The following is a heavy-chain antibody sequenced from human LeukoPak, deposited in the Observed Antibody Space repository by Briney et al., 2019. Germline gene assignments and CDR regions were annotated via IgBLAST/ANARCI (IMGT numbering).Heavy chain of an antibody. CDR2: INHSGST. Sequence: PSETLSLTCAVYGGSFSGYYWSWIRQPPGKGLEWIGEINHSGSTNYNPSLESRVTISVDTSKNQFSLTLSSVTAADTAVYYCARAGLNGDVDYWGQGTLVTVSS. D-gene: IGHD4-17*01. CDR3: ARAGLNGDVDY. J-gene: IGHJ4*02. CDR1: GGSFSGYY. V-gene: IGHV4-34*01.